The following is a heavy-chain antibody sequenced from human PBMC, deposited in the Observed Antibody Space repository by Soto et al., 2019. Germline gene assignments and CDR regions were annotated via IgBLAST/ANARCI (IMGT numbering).Heavy chain of an antibody. CDR3: ARAGITRGAFDI. V-gene: IGHV1-3*01. D-gene: IGHD3-10*01. Sequence: ASVKVSCKASGYTFTIYAMHWVRQAPGQRLEWMGWINAGNGNTKYSQKFQGRVTITRDTSASTAYMELSSLRSEDTAVYYCARAGITRGAFDIWGQGTMVTVSS. CDR1: GYTFTIYA. CDR2: INAGNGNT. J-gene: IGHJ3*02.